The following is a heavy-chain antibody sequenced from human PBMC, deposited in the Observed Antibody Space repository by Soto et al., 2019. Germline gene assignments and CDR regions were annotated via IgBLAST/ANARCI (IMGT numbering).Heavy chain of an antibody. D-gene: IGHD3-3*01. V-gene: IGHV1-58*01. CDR3: AADGSFWSGYYRFDY. Sequence: GASVKVSCKASGFTFTSSAVQWVRQARGQRLEWIGWIVVGSGNTNYAQKFQERVTITGDMSTSIAHMELSSLRSEDTAVYYCAADGSFWSGYYRFDYWAQGTLVNVSS. CDR1: GFTFTSSA. J-gene: IGHJ4*02. CDR2: IVVGSGNT.